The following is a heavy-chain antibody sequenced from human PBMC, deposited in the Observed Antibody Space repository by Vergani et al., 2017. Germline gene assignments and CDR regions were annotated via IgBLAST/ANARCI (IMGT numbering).Heavy chain of an antibody. CDR3: ASGGGSIAARPGDY. J-gene: IGHJ4*02. V-gene: IGHV3-30*04. CDR1: GFTFSSYA. Sequence: QVQLVESGGGVVQPGRSLRLSCAASGFTFSSYAMHWVRQAPGKGLEWVAVISYDGSNKYYADSVKGRFTISRDNSKNTLYLQMNSLRAEDTAVYYCASGGGSIAARPGDYWGQGTLVTVFS. D-gene: IGHD6-6*01. CDR2: ISYDGSNK.